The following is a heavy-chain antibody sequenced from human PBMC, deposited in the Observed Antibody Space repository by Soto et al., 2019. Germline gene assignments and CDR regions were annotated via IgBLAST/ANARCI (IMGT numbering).Heavy chain of an antibody. D-gene: IGHD6-13*01. CDR2: ISYDGSNK. J-gene: IGHJ4*02. CDR3: ARDIRDSSSWYGYFDY. V-gene: IGHV3-30-3*01. CDR1: GFTFSSYA. Sequence: QVQLVESGGGVVQPGRSLRLSCAASGFTFSSYAMHWVRQAPGKGLEWVAVISYDGSNKYYADSVKGRFTISRDNSKKPLYVQMNSLSAEDSAVYYCARDIRDSSSWYGYFDYWCQGTLVTVSS.